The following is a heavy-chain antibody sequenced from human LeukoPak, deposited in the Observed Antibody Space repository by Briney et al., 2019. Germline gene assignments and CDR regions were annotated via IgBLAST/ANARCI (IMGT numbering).Heavy chain of an antibody. CDR1: GGSISSSSDY. J-gene: IGHJ5*02. V-gene: IGHV4-39*01. D-gene: IGHD6-19*01. Sequence: SETLSLTCTASGGSISSSSDYWGWIRQPPGKGLEWIGSIHYSGSTYYNPSLKSRVTKSVDTSKNQFSLRLNSVTAADTAVYYCARQPIAVAENWFDPWGQGTLVTVSS. CDR3: ARQPIAVAENWFDP. CDR2: IHYSGST.